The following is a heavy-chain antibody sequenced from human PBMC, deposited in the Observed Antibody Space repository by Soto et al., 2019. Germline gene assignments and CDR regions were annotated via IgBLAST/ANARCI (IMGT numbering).Heavy chain of an antibody. V-gene: IGHV3-33*01. Sequence: QVQLVESGGGVVQPGRSLRLSCAASGFTFSSYGMHWVRQAPGKGLEWVAVIWYDGSNKYYADSVKSRFTISRDNSKKTLYLQMNSPRAEDTAVYYCAGSSEGVSYYGRLDYWGQGTLVTVS. CDR2: IWYDGSNK. CDR3: AGSSEGVSYYGRLDY. J-gene: IGHJ4*02. CDR1: GFTFSSYG. D-gene: IGHD1-26*01.